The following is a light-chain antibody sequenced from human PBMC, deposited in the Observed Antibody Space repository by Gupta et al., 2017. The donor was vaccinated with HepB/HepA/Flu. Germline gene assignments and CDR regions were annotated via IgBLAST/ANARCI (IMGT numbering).Light chain of an antibody. V-gene: IGLV2-8*01. CDR2: EVN. CDR3: SSYAGSNNVV. J-gene: IGLJ2*01. CDR1: SSDVGSYNH. Sequence: QSALTQPPSASGSPGQSVTISCTGTSSDVGSYNHVSWYQQHPGTAPKLMIFEVNQRPSGVPDRFSGSKSGNTASLTVSGLQADDGANYYCSSYAGSNNVVFGGGTKLTVL.